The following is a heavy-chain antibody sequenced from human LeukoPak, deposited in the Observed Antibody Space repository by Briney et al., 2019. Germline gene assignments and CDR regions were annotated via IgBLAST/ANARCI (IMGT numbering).Heavy chain of an antibody. CDR3: ARGSDYGDYLAAVY. J-gene: IGHJ4*02. Sequence: ASVKVSCKSSGYTFTGYYMHWVRQAPGQGLEWMGWINPNSGDTKYAQKFQGRVTMTRDTSISTAYMELSRLTSDDTAVYYCARGSDYGDYLAAVYWGQGTLVTVSS. CDR1: GYTFTGYY. V-gene: IGHV1-2*02. D-gene: IGHD4-17*01. CDR2: INPNSGDT.